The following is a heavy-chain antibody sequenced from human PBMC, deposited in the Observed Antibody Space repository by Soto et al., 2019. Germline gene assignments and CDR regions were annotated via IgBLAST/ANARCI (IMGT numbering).Heavy chain of an antibody. CDR3: ASGGAGSGPLTWELPDH. V-gene: IGHV1-45*02. D-gene: IGHD1-26*01. CDR1: GNTFTYRY. Sequence: QMQLVQSGAEVKKTGSSVTVSCKALGNTFTYRYLHWVRQAPGQALEWMGWITPFNGDVHYAQKFQERVTITRDRSINTAYMQMSSLRSEDTAMYYCASGGAGSGPLTWELPDHWGQGTLVTVSS. J-gene: IGHJ4*02. CDR2: ITPFNGDV.